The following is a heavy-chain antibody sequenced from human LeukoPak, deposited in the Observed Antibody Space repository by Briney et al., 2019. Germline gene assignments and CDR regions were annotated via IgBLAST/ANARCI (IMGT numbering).Heavy chain of an antibody. CDR1: GYTFTGYY. J-gene: IGHJ3*02. D-gene: IGHD1-26*01. CDR2: INPNSGGT. V-gene: IGHV1-2*02. CDR3: AREGIVGTGGAFDI. Sequence: ASVKVSCRASGYTFTGYYMHWVRQAPGQGLEWMGWINPNSGGTNYAQKFQGRVTMTRDTSISTAYMELSRLRSDDTAVYYCAREGIVGTGGAFDIWGQGTMVTVSS.